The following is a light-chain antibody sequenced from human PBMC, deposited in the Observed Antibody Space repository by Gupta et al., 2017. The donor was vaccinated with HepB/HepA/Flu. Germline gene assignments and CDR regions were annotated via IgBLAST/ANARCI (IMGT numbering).Light chain of an antibody. CDR1: ALPKRY. CDR3: HSTDSNSSNWV. J-gene: IGLJ3*02. CDR2: NKD. Sequence: SYELTQPPSVSVSPGQTARITCSGDALPKRYASWYQQKTGHAPFFVIYNKDESPSGIPERFSGSSSATTVTFTITGVQAEDVADYYYHSTDSNSSNWVFGGGTKLTVL. V-gene: IGLV3-25*03.